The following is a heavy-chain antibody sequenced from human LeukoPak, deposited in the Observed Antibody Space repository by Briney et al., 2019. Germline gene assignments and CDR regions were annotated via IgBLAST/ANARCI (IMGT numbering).Heavy chain of an antibody. V-gene: IGHV4-59*12. CDR1: GGSISSFY. CDR2: ISYSGST. J-gene: IGHJ6*03. CDR3: ARVRCSGGSCPYYYYYYYMDV. Sequence: PSETLSLTCTVSGGSISSFYWSWIRQPPGKGLEWIGYISYSGSTNYNPSLKSRVTISIDTSKNQFSLKLRFVTAADTAVYYCARVRCSGGSCPYYYYYYYMDVWGKGTTVTVSS. D-gene: IGHD2-15*01.